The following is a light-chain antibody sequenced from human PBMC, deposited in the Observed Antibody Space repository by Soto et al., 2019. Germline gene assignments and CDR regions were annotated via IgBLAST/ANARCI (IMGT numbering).Light chain of an antibody. Sequence: DIQMTQSPSSLSASVGDRVTITCRASQGISNYLAWYQQKPGKVPKLLIYAASTLHSGDTSRFSGSGSGTDFTLTISSLQPEDVATYYCQRYNSAPWAFGQGTKVEIK. CDR1: QGISNY. CDR3: QRYNSAPWA. CDR2: AAS. J-gene: IGKJ1*01. V-gene: IGKV1-27*01.